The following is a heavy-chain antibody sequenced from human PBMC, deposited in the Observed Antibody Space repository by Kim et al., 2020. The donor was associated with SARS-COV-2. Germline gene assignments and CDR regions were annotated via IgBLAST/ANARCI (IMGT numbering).Heavy chain of an antibody. Sequence: SVKVSCKASGGTFSSYAISWVRQAPGQGLEWMGGIIPIFGTANYAQKFQGRVTITADESTSTAYMELSSLRSEDTAVYYCARENLGNYYDSSGYYDYWGQGTLVTVSS. CDR1: GGTFSSYA. V-gene: IGHV1-69*13. D-gene: IGHD3-22*01. J-gene: IGHJ4*02. CDR3: ARENLGNYYDSSGYYDY. CDR2: IIPIFGTA.